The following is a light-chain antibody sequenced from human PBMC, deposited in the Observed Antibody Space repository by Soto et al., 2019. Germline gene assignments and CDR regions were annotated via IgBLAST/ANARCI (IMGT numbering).Light chain of an antibody. J-gene: IGKJ2*01. Sequence: ETLLTQSPATLSVSPGERVTLSCRASQSVRDNLAWYQQKPGQAPRLLIYGASTRAPGIPDRLSGSGFGTAFSLTISSLQSEDFAVYYCQQHNDWPPSTFGQGTKLDIK. CDR3: QQHNDWPPST. CDR1: QSVRDN. V-gene: IGKV3-15*01. CDR2: GAS.